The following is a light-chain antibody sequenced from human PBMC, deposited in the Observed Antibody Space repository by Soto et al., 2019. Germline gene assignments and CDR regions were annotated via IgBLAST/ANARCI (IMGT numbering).Light chain of an antibody. J-gene: IGLJ1*01. CDR1: SSDVGGYNY. CDR3: SSYTSSNTYV. CDR2: DVS. V-gene: IGLV2-14*01. Sequence: HSAVTQPASVSGSPGQSITISCTGTSSDVGGYNYVSWYQQHPGKAPKLMIYDVSNRPSGVSNRFSGSKSGNTASLTISGLQAEDEADYYCSSYTSSNTYVFGTGTKVT.